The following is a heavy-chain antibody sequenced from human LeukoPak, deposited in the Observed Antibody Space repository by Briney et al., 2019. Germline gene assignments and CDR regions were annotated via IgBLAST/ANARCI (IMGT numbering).Heavy chain of an antibody. Sequence: GGSLRLSCAASGFTFDDYGMSWVRQAPGKGLEWVSGINWNGGSTGYADSVKGRFTISRDNAKNSLYLQMNSLRAEDTAVYYCAREGIAAAGTGNYYYYMDVWGKGTTVTVSS. CDR2: INWNGGST. V-gene: IGHV3-20*04. CDR3: AREGIAAAGTGNYYYYMDV. CDR1: GFTFDDYG. D-gene: IGHD6-13*01. J-gene: IGHJ6*03.